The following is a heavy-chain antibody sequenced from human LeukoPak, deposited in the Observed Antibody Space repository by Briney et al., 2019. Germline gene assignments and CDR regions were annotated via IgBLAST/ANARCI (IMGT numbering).Heavy chain of an antibody. CDR3: ARHGPWGSSVPPPGNWVIDI. V-gene: IGHV3-21*01. CDR2: ISSSSSYI. J-gene: IGHJ3*02. D-gene: IGHD6-6*01. Sequence: PGGSLRLSCAASGFTFSSYSMNRVRQAPGKGLEWVSSISSSSSYIYYADSVKGRFTISRDNAKNSLYLQMNSLRAEDTAVYYCARHGPWGSSVPPPGNWVIDIWGQGTMVTVSS. CDR1: GFTFSSYS.